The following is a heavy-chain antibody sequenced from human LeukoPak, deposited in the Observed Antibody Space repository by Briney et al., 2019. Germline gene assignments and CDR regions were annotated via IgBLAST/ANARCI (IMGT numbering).Heavy chain of an antibody. J-gene: IGHJ5*02. V-gene: IGHV1-69*05. CDR2: IIPIFGTA. D-gene: IGHD3-10*01. CDR3: ARGPPKAMVRGPIDP. Sequence: SVKVSCKASGGTFSSYAISWVRQAPGQGLEWMGGIIPIFGTANYAQKFQGRVTITTDESTSTAYMELSRLRSDDTAVYYCARGPPKAMVRGPIDPWGQGTLVTVSS. CDR1: GGTFSSYA.